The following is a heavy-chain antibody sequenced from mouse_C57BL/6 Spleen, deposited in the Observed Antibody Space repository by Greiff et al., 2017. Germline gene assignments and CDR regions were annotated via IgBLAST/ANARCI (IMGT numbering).Heavy chain of an antibody. D-gene: IGHD2-1*01. Sequence: QVQLQQSGAELVRPGTSVKVSCKASGYAFTTYLMDWVKPRPGQGLEWIGVIYPGSGGTNYNEKFKGKATLTAEKSSSTAYMQLSSLTSEDSAVYFCARSLYGIEWYFDVWGTGTTVTVSS. CDR3: ARSLYGIEWYFDV. J-gene: IGHJ1*03. CDR2: IYPGSGGT. CDR1: GYAFTTYL. V-gene: IGHV1-54*01.